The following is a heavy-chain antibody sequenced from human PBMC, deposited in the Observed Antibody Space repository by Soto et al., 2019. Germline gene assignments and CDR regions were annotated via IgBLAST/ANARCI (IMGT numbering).Heavy chain of an antibody. CDR2: VYPRDSDT. J-gene: IGHJ4*02. D-gene: IGHD2-15*01. CDR1: GYIFIDYW. V-gene: IGHV5-51*01. Sequence: GESLKISCKASGYIFIDYWIGWVRQMPGKGLEWMGIVYPRDSDTRYSPSFQGQVTISADRSTGTAFLQWRSLKASDTALYYCARTPLPGYSIHFNSWGQGTLVTVSS. CDR3: ARTPLPGYSIHFNS.